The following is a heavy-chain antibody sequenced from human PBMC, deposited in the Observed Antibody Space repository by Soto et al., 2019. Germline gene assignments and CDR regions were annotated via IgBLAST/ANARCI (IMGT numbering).Heavy chain of an antibody. Sequence: SLTCTVSGGSISSYYWSWIRQPPGKGLEWIGYIYYSGSTNYNPSLKSRVTISVDTSKNQFSLKLSSVTAADTAVYYCARYFGVVVFDYWGQGTLVTVSS. CDR3: ARYFGVVVFDY. D-gene: IGHD3-3*01. V-gene: IGHV4-59*01. CDR1: GGSISSYY. CDR2: IYYSGST. J-gene: IGHJ4*02.